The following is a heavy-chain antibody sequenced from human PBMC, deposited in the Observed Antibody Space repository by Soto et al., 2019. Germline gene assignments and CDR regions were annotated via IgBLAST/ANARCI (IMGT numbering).Heavy chain of an antibody. Sequence: QVQLEESGGGVVQPGRSLRLSCAASGFTVRNSVMHWVRQTPGKGLEWVSLVSFEGRDQYYADSVKGRFTISRDNLKNTLFLQMNNLRAEDTAVYYCARTIHGASTGAFDYWGLGTLVTVSS. J-gene: IGHJ4*02. CDR1: GFTVRNSV. CDR3: ARTIHGASTGAFDY. CDR2: VSFEGRDQ. D-gene: IGHD1-26*01. V-gene: IGHV3-30-3*01.